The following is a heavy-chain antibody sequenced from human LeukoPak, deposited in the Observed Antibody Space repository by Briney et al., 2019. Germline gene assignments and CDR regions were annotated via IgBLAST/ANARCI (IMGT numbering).Heavy chain of an antibody. J-gene: IGHJ4*02. V-gene: IGHV1-69*13. D-gene: IGHD1-26*01. Sequence: GASVKVSCKASGGTFSSYAISWVRQAPGQGLEWMGGIIPIFGTANYAQKFQGRVTITADESTSTAYMELSSLRSEDTAVYYCAMASGSYYGNFDYWGQGTLVTVSS. CDR1: GGTFSSYA. CDR2: IIPIFGTA. CDR3: AMASGSYYGNFDY.